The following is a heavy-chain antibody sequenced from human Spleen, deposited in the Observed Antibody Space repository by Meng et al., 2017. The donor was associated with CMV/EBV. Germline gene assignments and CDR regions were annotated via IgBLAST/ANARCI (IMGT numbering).Heavy chain of an antibody. Sequence: ASGFSFDSYGMHWVRQAPGKGLEWVAVIWWDGSNQFYADSVKGRFTISRDNSKNTVYLQLNSLRGEDTAVYYCAKDYYGSGSPIDSWGQGTLVTVSS. V-gene: IGHV3-33*06. D-gene: IGHD3-10*01. CDR1: GFSFDSYG. J-gene: IGHJ4*02. CDR3: AKDYYGSGSPIDS. CDR2: IWWDGSNQ.